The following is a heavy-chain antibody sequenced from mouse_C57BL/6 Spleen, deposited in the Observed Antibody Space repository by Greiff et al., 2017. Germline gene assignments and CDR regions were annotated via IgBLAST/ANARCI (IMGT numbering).Heavy chain of an antibody. CDR2: ISYDGSN. V-gene: IGHV3-6*01. J-gene: IGHJ4*01. D-gene: IGHD1-1*01. Sequence: ESGPGLVKPSQSLSLTCSVTGYSITSGYYWNWIRQFPGNKLEWMGYISYDGSNNYNPSLKNRISITRDTSKNQFFLKLNSVTTEDTATYYCARGGSSYYYAMDYWGQGTSVTVSS. CDR1: GYSITSGYY. CDR3: ARGGSSYYYAMDY.